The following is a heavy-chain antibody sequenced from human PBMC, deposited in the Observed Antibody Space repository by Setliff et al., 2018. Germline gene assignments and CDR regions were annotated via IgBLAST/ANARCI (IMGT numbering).Heavy chain of an antibody. V-gene: IGHV5-51*01. CDR1: GYRFTTYW. CDR2: VFSGDSDT. CDR3: ARRADGYNDFFDS. D-gene: IGHD6-25*01. J-gene: IGHJ4*02. Sequence: PGESLKISCKGSGYRFTTYWIGWVRQMPGKGLEWMGIVFSGDSDTRYSPSFQGQVTMSADKSINTAYLEWSSLQASDTAMYYCARRADGYNDFFDSWGQGTLVTVSS.